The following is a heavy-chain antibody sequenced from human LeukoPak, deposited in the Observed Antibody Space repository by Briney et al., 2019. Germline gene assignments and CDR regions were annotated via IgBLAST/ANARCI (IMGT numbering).Heavy chain of an antibody. Sequence: GESLQISCRGSGYSFTNYWIGWVRQMPGKGLEWMGVIYPGDSDTRYSPSLQGQVTISADKSINTAYLQWSSLKASDTAMYYCARRRTRPEAFDVWGQGTMVTVSS. V-gene: IGHV5-51*01. D-gene: IGHD1-14*01. J-gene: IGHJ3*01. CDR2: IYPGDSDT. CDR3: ARRRTRPEAFDV. CDR1: GYSFTNYW.